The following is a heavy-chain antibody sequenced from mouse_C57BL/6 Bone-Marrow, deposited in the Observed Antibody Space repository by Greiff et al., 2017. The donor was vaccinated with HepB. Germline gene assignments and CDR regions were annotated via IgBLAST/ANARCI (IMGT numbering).Heavy chain of an antibody. CDR3: ARDQGYYGSSSLYWYFDV. CDR1: GFTFSSYA. CDR2: ISDGGSYT. V-gene: IGHV5-4*01. Sequence: EVKLMESGGGLVKPGGSLKLSCAASGFTFSSYAMSWVRQTPEKRLEWVATISDGGSYTYYPDNVKGRFTISRDNAQNNLYLQMSHLKSEDTAMYYCARDQGYYGSSSLYWYFDVWGTGTTVTVSS. J-gene: IGHJ1*03. D-gene: IGHD1-1*01.